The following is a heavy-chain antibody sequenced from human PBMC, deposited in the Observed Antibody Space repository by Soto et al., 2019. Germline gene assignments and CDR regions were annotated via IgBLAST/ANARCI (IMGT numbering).Heavy chain of an antibody. CDR1: GFTFSSYA. Sequence: EVQLLESGGGLVQPGGSLRLSCAASGFTFSSYAMSWVRQAPGKWLEWVSAISGSGGSTYYPDSVKGRFTISRDKSKNTLYLKMNSLRAGDTAVYYCAKCPLLRYDGWFDPWGQGTLVTVSS. J-gene: IGHJ5*02. CDR2: ISGSGGST. V-gene: IGHV3-23*01. CDR3: AKCPLLRYDGWFDP. D-gene: IGHD3-9*01.